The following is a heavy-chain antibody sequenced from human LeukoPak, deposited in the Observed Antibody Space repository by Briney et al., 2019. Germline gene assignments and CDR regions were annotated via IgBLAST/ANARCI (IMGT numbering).Heavy chain of an antibody. CDR3: ARAPRKYSYGHNWFDP. V-gene: IGHV4-59*01. CDR1: GGSISSYY. CDR2: ISYSGST. J-gene: IGHJ5*02. D-gene: IGHD5-18*01. Sequence: SETLSLTCTVSGGSISSYYWSWIRQPPGKGLEWIGYISYSGSTNYNPSLRRRVTISVDTSKNQFSLKLSSVTAADTAVYYCARAPRKYSYGHNWFDPWGQGTLVTVSS.